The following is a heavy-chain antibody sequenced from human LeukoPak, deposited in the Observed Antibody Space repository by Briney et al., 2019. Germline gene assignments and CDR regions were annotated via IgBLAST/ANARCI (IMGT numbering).Heavy chain of an antibody. D-gene: IGHD2-2*02. CDR3: ARDTSSYPYYFDY. CDR1: GVSFGSFY. Sequence: SETLSLTCTVSGVSFGSFYRRWIRQPPGKGLEWVGYIYYSGSANYNPSLKSRLTISLDTSKKQFSLQLPSVTAAVTSVYFCARDTSSYPYYFDYWGQGTLVTVSS. CDR2: IYYSGSA. V-gene: IGHV4-59*01. J-gene: IGHJ4*02.